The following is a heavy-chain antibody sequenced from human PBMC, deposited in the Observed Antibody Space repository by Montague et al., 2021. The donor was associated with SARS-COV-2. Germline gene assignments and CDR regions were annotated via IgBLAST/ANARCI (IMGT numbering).Heavy chain of an antibody. J-gene: IGHJ6*02. V-gene: IGHV3-13*04. D-gene: IGHD3-22*01. CDR3: ARAYCDSSGYWGGYYYYGMDV. CDR1: GFTFSSYD. CDR2: IGTAGDT. Sequence: SLRLSCAASGFTFSSYDMHWVRQATGEGLEWVSAIGTAGDTYYPGSVKGRFTISRENAKNSLYLQMNSLRVGDTAVYYCARAYCDSSGYWGGYYYYGMDVWGQGTTVTVSS.